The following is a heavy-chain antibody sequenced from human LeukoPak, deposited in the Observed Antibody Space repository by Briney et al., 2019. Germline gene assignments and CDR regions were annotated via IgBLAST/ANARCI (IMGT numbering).Heavy chain of an antibody. CDR2: INRSRNT. Sequence: SETLSLTCAVYGGSFSGYYWSWIRQPSGKGLEWIGEINRSRNTNYNPSLKSRVTISVDTSKNQFSLKVSSVTAADTAVYYCARARRDSGYYNVDYWGQGALVTVSS. CDR1: GGSFSGYY. D-gene: IGHD3-3*01. CDR3: ARARRDSGYYNVDY. J-gene: IGHJ4*02. V-gene: IGHV4-34*01.